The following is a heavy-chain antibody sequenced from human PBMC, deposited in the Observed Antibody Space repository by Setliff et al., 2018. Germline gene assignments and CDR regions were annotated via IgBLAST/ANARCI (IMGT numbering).Heavy chain of an antibody. D-gene: IGHD2-2*01. V-gene: IGHV4-4*08. CDR2: ILTTGST. J-gene: IGHJ5*02. CDR1: GASISDSY. Sequence: PSETLSLTCGVSGASISDSYWSWIRQPPGKGLEWIGHILTTGSTNYNPSLKSRIAISADTSRDRFSLRLTSVTAADTAVYYCARGYCSSPSCFFAGWFDPWGQGTLVT. CDR3: ARGYCSSPSCFFAGWFDP.